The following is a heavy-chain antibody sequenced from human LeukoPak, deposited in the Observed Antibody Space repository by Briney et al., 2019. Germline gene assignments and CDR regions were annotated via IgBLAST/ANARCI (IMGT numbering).Heavy chain of an antibody. J-gene: IGHJ5*02. Sequence: PSETLSLTCTVSGASISSYYWSWIRQPPGKGLEWIGYIYYSGTTKYNPSLKSRVTISIDTSKNQFSLKVNSVTAADTAVYYCARGQPQRYNSGWYVNWFGPWGQGTLVSVSS. CDR1: GASISSYY. D-gene: IGHD6-19*01. CDR3: ARGQPQRYNSGWYVNWFGP. CDR2: IYYSGTT. V-gene: IGHV4-59*01.